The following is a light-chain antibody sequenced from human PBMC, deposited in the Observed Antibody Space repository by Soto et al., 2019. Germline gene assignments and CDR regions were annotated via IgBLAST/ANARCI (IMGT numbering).Light chain of an antibody. CDR2: GAS. J-gene: IGKJ1*01. Sequence: EIVLTQSPGTLSLSPGDRATLSCRASQSVSSNFLAWYQQKPGQAPRLLIYGASIRATGIPDRFSGSGSGKDFTLTIRRLEPEDFAMYFCHQYGSSPRTFGQGTKVEI. CDR3: HQYGSSPRT. V-gene: IGKV3-20*01. CDR1: QSVSSNF.